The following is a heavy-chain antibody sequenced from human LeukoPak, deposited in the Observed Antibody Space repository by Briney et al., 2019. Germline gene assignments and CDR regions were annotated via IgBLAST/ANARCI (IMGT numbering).Heavy chain of an antibody. CDR1: SGSINSYY. Sequence: PSETLSLTCTVSSGSINSYYWGWVRQPAGRGLEWIGRIYTTGKTDYNPSLKSRLTMSVDTPKRQFSLNLRSVTAADTAIYYCARHGYTAGHYFLDFWSQGTLVTVSS. V-gene: IGHV4-4*07. CDR3: ARHGYTAGHYFLDF. CDR2: IYTTGKT. J-gene: IGHJ4*02. D-gene: IGHD3-16*01.